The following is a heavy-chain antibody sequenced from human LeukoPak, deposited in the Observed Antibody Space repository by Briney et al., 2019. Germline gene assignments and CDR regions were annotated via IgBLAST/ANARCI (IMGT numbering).Heavy chain of an antibody. CDR1: GFTFSSYA. V-gene: IGHV3-23*01. CDR2: ISGSGGST. CDR3: AKAGDYYDSSTDRWAFDI. Sequence: GGSLRLSCAASGFTFSSYAMSWVRQAPGKGLEWVSAISGSGGSTYYADSVKGRFTISRDNSKNTLYLQMNGLRAEDTAVYYCAKAGDYYDSSTDRWAFDIWGQGTMVTVSS. D-gene: IGHD3-22*01. J-gene: IGHJ3*02.